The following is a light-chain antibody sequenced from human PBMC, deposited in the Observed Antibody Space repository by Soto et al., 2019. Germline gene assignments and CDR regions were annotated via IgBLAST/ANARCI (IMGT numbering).Light chain of an antibody. CDR3: CSYVGATTWV. J-gene: IGLJ3*02. V-gene: IGLV2-23*02. Sequence: QSVLTQPASVSGSPGQSITISCTGTSSDVGSYNLVSWYQQHPGKAPKLMIYEVNKRPSGVSNRFSGSKSGNTASLTISGLQVEDEADYYCCSYVGATTWVFGGGTKLTVL. CDR2: EVN. CDR1: SSDVGSYNL.